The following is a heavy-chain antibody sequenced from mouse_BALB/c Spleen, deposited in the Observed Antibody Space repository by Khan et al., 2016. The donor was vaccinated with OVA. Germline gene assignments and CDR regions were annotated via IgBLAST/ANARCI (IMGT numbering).Heavy chain of an antibody. V-gene: IGHV1S81*02. CDR1: GYTFSSYY. CDR3: TRSGYANPFAY. J-gene: IGHJ3*01. CDR2: INPTNGGT. D-gene: IGHD2-10*02. Sequence: QVQLQQSGAELVKPGASVKLSCKASGYTFSSYYMYWVKQRPGQGLEWIGGINPTNGGTNFNEKFKTKATLTVDKSSSTSFMPLSSLTSEDSAVYYCTRSGYANPFAYWGQGTLVTVAA.